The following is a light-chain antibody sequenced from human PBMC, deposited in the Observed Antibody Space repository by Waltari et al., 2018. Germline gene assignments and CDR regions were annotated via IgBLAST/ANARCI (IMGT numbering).Light chain of an antibody. CDR1: QGVGDNY. CDR2: DAS. J-gene: IGKJ1*01. V-gene: IGKV3-20*01. CDR3: QQYGNSLWT. Sequence: EIVLTQSPGPLSLSPGERATLSCRASQGVGDNYLAWYQQRPGQAPRLLIFDASSRATGIPDRFSGRGSGTDFTLTIRGLEPEDCAVYYCQQYGNSLWTFGQGTRVEI.